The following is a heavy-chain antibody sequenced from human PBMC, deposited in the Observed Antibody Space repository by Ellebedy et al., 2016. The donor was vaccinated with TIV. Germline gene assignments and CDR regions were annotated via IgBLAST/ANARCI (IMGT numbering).Heavy chain of an antibody. V-gene: IGHV1-69*06. CDR2: IIPIFGTA. Sequence: SVKVSXXASGGTFSSYAISWVRQAPGQGLEWMGGIIPIFGTANYAQKFQGRVTITADKSTSTAYMELSSLRSEDTAVYYCASGLIHKLWFGVVRWFDPWGQGTLVTVSS. CDR1: GGTFSSYA. CDR3: ASGLIHKLWFGVVRWFDP. J-gene: IGHJ5*02. D-gene: IGHD3-10*01.